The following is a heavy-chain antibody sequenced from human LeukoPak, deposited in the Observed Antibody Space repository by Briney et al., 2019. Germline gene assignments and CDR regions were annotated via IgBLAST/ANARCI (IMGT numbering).Heavy chain of an antibody. CDR1: GFNVSNNY. CDR2: IYSSGST. V-gene: IGHV3-53*01. CDR3: ARDYSSSTRDYYYYYGMDV. D-gene: IGHD6-6*01. J-gene: IGHJ6*02. Sequence: GGSLRLSCAASGFNVSNNYMTWVRQAPGKGLEWVSLIYSSGSTYYADSVKGRFTISRDNSKNTLYLQVNSLRAEDTAVYYCARDYSSSTRDYYYYYGMDVWGQGTTVTVSS.